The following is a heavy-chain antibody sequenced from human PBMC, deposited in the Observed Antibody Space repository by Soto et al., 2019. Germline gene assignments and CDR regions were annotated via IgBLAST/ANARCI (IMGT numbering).Heavy chain of an antibody. V-gene: IGHV3-53*01. CDR1: GLSVTANY. CDR2: IYRGGGT. CDR3: ARRDDRETFDI. Sequence: EVQLVESGGGLIQPGGSLRLICAASGLSVTANYMTWVRQAPGKGLEWLSIIYRGGGTYYADSLKGRAIISRDGSRNMVFLQMNSLTAEDAGVYYCARRDDRETFDIWGGGTAVNVSS. J-gene: IGHJ3*02.